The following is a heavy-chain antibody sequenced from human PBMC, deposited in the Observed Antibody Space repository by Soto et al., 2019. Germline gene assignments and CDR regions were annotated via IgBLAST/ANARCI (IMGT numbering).Heavy chain of an antibody. Sequence: GGSLRLSCAASGFTFSSYAMSWVRQAPGKGLEWVSAISGSGGSTYYADSVKGRFTISRDNSKNTLYLQMNSLRAEDTAVYYCAKEGPRGFLEWLAEPYYYYMDVWGKGTTVTVSS. V-gene: IGHV3-23*01. CDR2: ISGSGGST. CDR3: AKEGPRGFLEWLAEPYYYYMDV. CDR1: GFTFSSYA. J-gene: IGHJ6*03. D-gene: IGHD3-3*01.